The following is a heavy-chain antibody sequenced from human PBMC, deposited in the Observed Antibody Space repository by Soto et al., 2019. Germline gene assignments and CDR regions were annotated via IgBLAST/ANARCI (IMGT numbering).Heavy chain of an antibody. CDR2: IYYSGST. D-gene: IGHD6-13*01. V-gene: IGHV4-59*01. Sequence: SETLSLTCTFSGGSSSSYYWSWIRQPPGKGLEWIGYIYYSGSTSYNPSLKSRVTISVDTSKNQFSLKLSSVTAADTAVYYCARDRADIAAAGTIGWFDPWGQGTLVTVSS. CDR1: GGSSSSYY. J-gene: IGHJ5*02. CDR3: ARDRADIAAAGTIGWFDP.